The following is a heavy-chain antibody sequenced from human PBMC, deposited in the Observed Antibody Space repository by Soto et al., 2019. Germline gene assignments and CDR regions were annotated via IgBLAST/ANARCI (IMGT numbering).Heavy chain of an antibody. CDR3: ASSQPAIYGDPLFFDY. CDR1: GFTFSSYA. Sequence: EVQLLESGGGLVQPGGSLRLSCATSGFTFSSYAMSWVRQAPGKGLEWVSTISGSGVTTYYADSVNGRFTISRDNSKNTLYLQMSSLRAEDTAAYYCASSQPAIYGDPLFFDYWGQGTLVTVSS. D-gene: IGHD4-17*01. J-gene: IGHJ4*02. V-gene: IGHV3-23*01. CDR2: ISGSGVTT.